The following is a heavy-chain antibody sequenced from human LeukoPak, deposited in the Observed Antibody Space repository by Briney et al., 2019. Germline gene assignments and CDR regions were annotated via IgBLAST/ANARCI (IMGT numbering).Heavy chain of an antibody. CDR2: IYHTGST. V-gene: IGHV4-59*02. J-gene: IGHJ6*03. D-gene: IGHD6-13*01. CDR1: GGSVSDYY. CDR3: ARETRSIAAAGTRPYYYYYYMDV. Sequence: SETLSLTCTISGGSVSDYYWSWIRQSPGKGLEWIGYIYHTGSTSYSPSLKSRVTISADTSQNQFSLKLSSVTAADTAVYYCARETRSIAAAGTRPYYYYYYMDVWGKGTTVTVSS.